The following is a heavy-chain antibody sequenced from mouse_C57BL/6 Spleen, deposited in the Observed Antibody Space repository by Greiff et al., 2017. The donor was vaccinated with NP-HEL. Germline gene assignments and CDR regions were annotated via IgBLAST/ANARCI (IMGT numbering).Heavy chain of an antibody. CDR2: IYPGDGDT. D-gene: IGHD1-1*01. CDR1: GYAFSSYW. CDR3: ARLSYGSSYYAMDY. Sequence: VQLQESGAELVKPGASVKISCKASGYAFSSYWMNWVKQRPGKGLEWIGQIYPGDGDTNYNGKFKGKATLTADKSSSTAYMQLSSLTSEDSAVYFCARLSYGSSYYAMDYWGKGTSVTVSS. V-gene: IGHV1-80*01. J-gene: IGHJ4*01.